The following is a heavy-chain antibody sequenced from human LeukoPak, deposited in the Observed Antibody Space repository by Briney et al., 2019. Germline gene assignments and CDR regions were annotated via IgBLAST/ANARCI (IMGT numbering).Heavy chain of an antibody. CDR1: GYTFTGYY. V-gene: IGHV1-2*02. J-gene: IGHJ3*02. CDR2: INPNSGGT. CDR3: ARASRLFAFGADAFDI. Sequence: GASVKVSCKASGYTFTGYYMHWVRQAPGQGLEWMGWINPNSGGTNYAQKFQGRVTMTRDTSISTAYMELSRLRSDDTAVYYCARASRLFAFGADAFDIWGQGTMVTVSS. D-gene: IGHD3-10*02.